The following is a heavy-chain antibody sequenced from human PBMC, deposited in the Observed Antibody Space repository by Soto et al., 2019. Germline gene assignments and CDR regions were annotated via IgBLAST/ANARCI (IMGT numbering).Heavy chain of an antibody. D-gene: IGHD7-27*01. CDR2: ISGNTYDI. Sequence: GGSLRLSCAASGFTFSSHAMNWVRQSPGKGLEWVSAISGNTYDIYYADSVKGRFTISRDNSKNTLFLQMNSLRADDTALYYCAKKRSGSSSTGGFDFWGQGTLVTVSS. J-gene: IGHJ4*02. V-gene: IGHV3-23*01. CDR1: GFTFSSHA. CDR3: AKKRSGSSSTGGFDF.